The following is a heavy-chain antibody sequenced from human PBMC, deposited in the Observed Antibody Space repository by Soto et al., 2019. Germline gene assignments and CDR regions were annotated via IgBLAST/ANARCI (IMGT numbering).Heavy chain of an antibody. CDR2: IDRSGST. Sequence: QVQLQESGPGLVKPSQTLSLSCNVYGVSVSSGDYYWSWIRQHAGGGLEWIGYIDRSGSTYYKPSLRGRVIMSVDTSTNQIYLRLLSVTATDTAMYYCARDSGGNSANYYGLDVWGHGTTVTVPS. D-gene: IGHD1-1*01. V-gene: IGHV4-31*03. CDR3: ARDSGGNSANYYGLDV. J-gene: IGHJ6*02. CDR1: GVSVSSGDYY.